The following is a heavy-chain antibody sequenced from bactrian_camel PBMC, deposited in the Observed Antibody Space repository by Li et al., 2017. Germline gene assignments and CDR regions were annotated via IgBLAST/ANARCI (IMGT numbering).Heavy chain of an antibody. V-gene: IGHV3S68*01. Sequence: HVQLVESGGDSVLAGGSLRLSCSGASERIYQACGLAWYRQAPGKEREWLSGISSSGASTTYPDSTEGRFTISRDNANNTLYLQLNSLKTEDTALYYCATDTHFSYWGQGTQVTVS. CDR3: ATDTHFSY. CDR1: ERIYQACG. CDR2: ISSSGAST. J-gene: IGHJ4*01.